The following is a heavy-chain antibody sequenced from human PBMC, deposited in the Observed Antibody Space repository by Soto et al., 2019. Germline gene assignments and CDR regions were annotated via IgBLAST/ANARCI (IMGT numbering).Heavy chain of an antibody. CDR3: ARRRVLRFLEWSDWFDP. CDR1: GYSFTSYW. V-gene: IGHV5-51*01. CDR2: IYPGDSDT. D-gene: IGHD3-3*01. J-gene: IGHJ5*02. Sequence: GESLKISCKGSGYSFTSYWIGWVRQMPGKGLEWMGIIYPGDSDTRYSPSFQGQVTISADKSISTAYLQWSSLKASDTAMYYCARRRVLRFLEWSDWFDPWGKGTLVTVSS.